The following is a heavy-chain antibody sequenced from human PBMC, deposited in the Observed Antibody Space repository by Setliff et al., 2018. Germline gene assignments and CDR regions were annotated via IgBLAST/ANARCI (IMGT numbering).Heavy chain of an antibody. CDR1: GFAFSSYG. D-gene: IGHD3-16*01. V-gene: IGHV3-30*02. CDR2: IRFDGTNK. CDR3: VKWDSKYVSGSHYMDV. J-gene: IGHJ6*03. Sequence: PGGSLRLSCAASGFAFSSYGMHWVRQAPGKGLEWVAFIRFDGTNKYYADSVKGRFTISRDNSKNMLYLQVNTLRPEDTAVYYCVKWDSKYVSGSHYMDVWGRGTTVTVSS.